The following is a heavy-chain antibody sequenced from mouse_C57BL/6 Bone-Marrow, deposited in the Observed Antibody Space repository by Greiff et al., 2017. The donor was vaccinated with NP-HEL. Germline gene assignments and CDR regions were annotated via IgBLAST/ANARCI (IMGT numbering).Heavy chain of an antibody. CDR1: GYTFTSYW. CDR2: INPSSGYT. V-gene: IGHV1-7*01. J-gene: IGHJ4*01. CDR3: ASIYYGNYGAMDY. Sequence: VKLMESGAELAKPGASVKLSCKASGYTFTSYWMHWVKQRPGQGLEWIGYINPSSGYTKYNQKFKDKATLTADKSSSTAYMQLSSLTYEDSAVYYCASIYYGNYGAMDYWGQGTSVTVSS. D-gene: IGHD2-1*01.